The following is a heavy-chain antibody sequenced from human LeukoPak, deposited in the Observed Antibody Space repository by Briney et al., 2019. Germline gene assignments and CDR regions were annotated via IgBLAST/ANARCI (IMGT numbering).Heavy chain of an antibody. J-gene: IGHJ4*02. CDR2: ISGSGGST. D-gene: IGHD2-15*01. V-gene: IGHV3-23*01. CDR1: GFTFSTYA. CDR3: AKDRGRTWVQVAN. Sequence: GGSLRLSCEVSGFTFSTYAMNWVRQAPGKGLEWVSGISGSGGSTYYADSVKGRFTISRDDSKNTLYLQMNSLRVEDTAVYYCAKDRGRTWVQVANWGQGTLVTVSS.